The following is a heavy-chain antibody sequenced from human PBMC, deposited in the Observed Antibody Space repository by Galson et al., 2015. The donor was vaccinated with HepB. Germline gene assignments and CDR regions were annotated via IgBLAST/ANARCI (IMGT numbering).Heavy chain of an antibody. CDR3: AKDRGTMVRGVMDAFDI. CDR2: ISYDGSNK. Sequence: SLRLSCAASGFTFSSYGMHWVRQAPGKGLEWVAVISYDGSNKYYADSAKGRFTISRDNSKNTLYLQMNSLRAEDTAVYYCAKDRGTMVRGVMDAFDIWGQGTMVTVSS. V-gene: IGHV3-30*18. D-gene: IGHD3-10*01. J-gene: IGHJ3*02. CDR1: GFTFSSYG.